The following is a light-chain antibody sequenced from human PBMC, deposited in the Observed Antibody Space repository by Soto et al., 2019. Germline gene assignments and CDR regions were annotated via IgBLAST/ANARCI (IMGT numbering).Light chain of an antibody. CDR3: SSFTGSTTYV. CDR1: NNDVGNYNY. CDR2: NVN. J-gene: IGLJ1*01. V-gene: IGLV2-14*01. Sequence: QSVLTQSASVSGSPGQSITISCTGTNNDVGNYNYVSWYQQHPGEVPKLIIFNVNNRPSGVSNRFSGSKSGNTASLTISGLQAEDEADYYCSSFTGSTTYVFGTGTKVTVL.